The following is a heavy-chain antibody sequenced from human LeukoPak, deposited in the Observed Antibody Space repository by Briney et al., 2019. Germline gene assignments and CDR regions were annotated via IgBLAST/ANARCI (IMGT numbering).Heavy chain of an antibody. V-gene: IGHV7-4-1*02. CDR2: INTNNGNP. CDR1: GYSFGSHH. CDR3: ARDVSGYSYGYFDFQH. J-gene: IGHJ1*01. D-gene: IGHD5-18*01. Sequence: GSVTVSCQASGYSFGSHHIHWVRQAPGQGLEWMGWINTNNGNPTYAQGFTGRFVFSLDTSVSTAYLQISSLKAEDTAVYYCARDVSGYSYGYFDFQHWGQGTLVTVSS.